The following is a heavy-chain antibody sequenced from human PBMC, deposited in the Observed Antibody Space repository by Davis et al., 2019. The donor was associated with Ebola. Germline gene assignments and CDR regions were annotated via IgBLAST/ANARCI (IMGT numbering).Heavy chain of an antibody. Sequence: GGSLRLSCAASGFTFSYNGMHWVRQSPGKGLEWVAGISFDGSSKYYADSVKGRFTVSRDNSKNTLYLQMSSLRAGDTAVYYCAKHTGSVALYVMDVGGQGTTVTVSS. J-gene: IGHJ6*02. V-gene: IGHV3-33*05. D-gene: IGHD6-19*01. CDR1: GFTFSYNG. CDR2: ISFDGSSK. CDR3: AKHTGSVALYVMDV.